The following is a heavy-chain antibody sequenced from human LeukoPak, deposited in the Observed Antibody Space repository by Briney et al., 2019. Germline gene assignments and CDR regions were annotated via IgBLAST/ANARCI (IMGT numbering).Heavy chain of an antibody. CDR1: GFTFTNYA. CDR3: TKGRGDSSGWRFDY. V-gene: IGHV3-23*01. CDR2: ITGCGGST. D-gene: IGHD6-19*01. Sequence: GGSLRLSCAASGFTFTNYAMTWVRQAPGKGLEWVSAITGCGGSTYYADPVKGRFTISRDNSNNTLYLQMSSLRADDTAVYYCTKGRGDSSGWRFDYWGQGTLVTVSS. J-gene: IGHJ4*02.